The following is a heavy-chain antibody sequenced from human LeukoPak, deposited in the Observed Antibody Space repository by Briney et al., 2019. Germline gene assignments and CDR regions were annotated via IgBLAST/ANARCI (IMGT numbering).Heavy chain of an antibody. CDR1: GGPISSGDYY. CDR3: ARISHCSSTSCYSYYYMDV. V-gene: IGHV4-30-4*08. CDR2: IYYSGST. J-gene: IGHJ6*03. D-gene: IGHD2-2*02. Sequence: PSQTLSLTCTVSGGPISSGDYYWSWIRQPPGKGLEWIGYIYYSGSTYYNPSLKSRVTVSVDTSKNQFSLKLSSVTAADTAVYYCARISHCSSTSCYSYYYMDVWGKGTTVTVSS.